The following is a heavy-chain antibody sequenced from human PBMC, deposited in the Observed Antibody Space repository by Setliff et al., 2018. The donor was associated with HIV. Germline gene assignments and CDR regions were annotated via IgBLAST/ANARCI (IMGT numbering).Heavy chain of an antibody. CDR2: IYTSGST. CDR1: GGSISSHY. V-gene: IGHV4-59*11. J-gene: IGHJ4*02. CDR3: ARYLFCGGDCYSGFDY. D-gene: IGHD2-21*02. Sequence: PSETLSLTCTVSGGSISSHYWSWIRQPPGKGLEWLGHIYTSGSTNYNPSLKSRVTISLDTSKNQFSLRLTSVTAADTAVYYCARYLFCGGDCYSGFDYWGQGTLVTVSS.